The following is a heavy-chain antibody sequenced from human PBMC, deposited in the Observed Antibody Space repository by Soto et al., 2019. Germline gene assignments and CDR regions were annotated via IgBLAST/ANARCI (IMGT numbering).Heavy chain of an antibody. Sequence: GPLRLSCAASGFTFSSYAMHWVRQAPGKGLEWVAVISYDGSNKYYADSVKGRFTISRDNSKNTLYLQMNSLRAEDTAVYYCARDLYQYYDFWSGSSYYGMDVWGQGTTVTVSS. CDR2: ISYDGSNK. V-gene: IGHV3-30-3*01. CDR1: GFTFSSYA. D-gene: IGHD3-3*01. J-gene: IGHJ6*02. CDR3: ARDLYQYYDFWSGSSYYGMDV.